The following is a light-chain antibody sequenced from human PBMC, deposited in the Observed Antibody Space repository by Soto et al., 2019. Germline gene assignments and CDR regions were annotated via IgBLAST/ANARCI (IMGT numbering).Light chain of an antibody. V-gene: IGLV2-8*01. CDR2: EVV. CDR1: KNDIGVYDF. J-gene: IGLJ1*01. CDR3: KSYAGSNTYV. Sequence: QSVLTQPPSASGSPGQSGTISCTGTKNDIGVYDFVSWYQHRPGKAPRLIIYEVVQRPSGVPDRFSGYKSGNTASLTVSGLQAPDEADYFCKSYAGSNTYVFGSGTKVTVL.